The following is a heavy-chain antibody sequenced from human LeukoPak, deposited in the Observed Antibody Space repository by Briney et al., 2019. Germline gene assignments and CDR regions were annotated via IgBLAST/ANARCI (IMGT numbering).Heavy chain of an antibody. J-gene: IGHJ1*01. CDR2: PTPPIRPT. Sequence: SMLCTCKVPGYTSIGPSTHWVRHAPGHPLASMVSPTPPIRPTNYPQKFQGRVTMTRDTSISTAYMELGRLRSDDTAVYYCARVLISSGWYNIGGSAEYFQHWGQGTLVTVSS. D-gene: IGHD6-19*01. CDR1: GYTSIGPS. CDR3: ARVLISSGWYNIGGSAEYFQH. V-gene: IGHV1-2*02.